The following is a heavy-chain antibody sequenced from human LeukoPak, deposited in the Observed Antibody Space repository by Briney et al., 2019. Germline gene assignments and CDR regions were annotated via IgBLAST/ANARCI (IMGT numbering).Heavy chain of an antibody. CDR1: GGSISSYY. CDR2: IYYSGST. J-gene: IGHJ4*02. V-gene: IGHV4-59*01. CDR3: AKGTVSPYGSGAPDY. Sequence: PSETLSLTCTVSGGSISSYYWSWIRQPPGKRLEWIGYIYYSGSTNYNPSLKSRVTISVDTSKNQFSLKLSSVTAADTAVYYCAKGTVSPYGSGAPDYWGQGTLVTVSS. D-gene: IGHD3-10*01.